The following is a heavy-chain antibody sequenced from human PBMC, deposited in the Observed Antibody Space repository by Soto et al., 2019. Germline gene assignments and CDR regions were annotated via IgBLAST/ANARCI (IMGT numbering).Heavy chain of an antibody. CDR1: GFTFDDYA. CDR2: ITWNSDRV. V-gene: IGHV3-9*01. D-gene: IGHD6-13*01. Sequence: EVHLVESGGGLVQPGRSLRLSCTGSGFTFDDYALHWVRQAPGKGLEWVSGITWNSDRVDYVDSVMGRFTISRDNAGNSLYLQMDSLSPEDTALYFCAKGLSIAAIDYWGQGTLVTVSS. J-gene: IGHJ4*02. CDR3: AKGLSIAAIDY.